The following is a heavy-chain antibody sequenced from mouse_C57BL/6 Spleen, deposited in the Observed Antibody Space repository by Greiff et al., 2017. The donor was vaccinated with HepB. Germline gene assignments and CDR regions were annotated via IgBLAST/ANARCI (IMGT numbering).Heavy chain of an antibody. Sequence: VQLQQSGPVLVKPGASVKMSCKASGYTFTDYYMNWVKQSHGKSLEWIGVINPYNGGTSYNQKFKGKATLTVDKSSSTAYMELNSLTSEDSAVYYCARTPYSNYWYFDVWGTGTTVTVSS. J-gene: IGHJ1*03. D-gene: IGHD2-5*01. CDR3: ARTPYSNYWYFDV. CDR2: INPYNGGT. CDR1: GYTFTDYY. V-gene: IGHV1-19*01.